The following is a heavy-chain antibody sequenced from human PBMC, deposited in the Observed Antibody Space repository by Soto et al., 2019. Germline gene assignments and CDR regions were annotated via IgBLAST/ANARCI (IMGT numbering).Heavy chain of an antibody. D-gene: IGHD3-9*01. Sequence: GGSLRLSCAASGFTFSSYWMSWVRQAPGKGLEWVANIKQDGSEKYYVDSVKGRFTISRDNAKNSLYLQMNSLRAEDTAVYYCAIVSTYDILTGPNDYWGQGTLVTVSS. CDR1: GFTFSSYW. V-gene: IGHV3-7*01. CDR3: AIVSTYDILTGPNDY. J-gene: IGHJ4*02. CDR2: IKQDGSEK.